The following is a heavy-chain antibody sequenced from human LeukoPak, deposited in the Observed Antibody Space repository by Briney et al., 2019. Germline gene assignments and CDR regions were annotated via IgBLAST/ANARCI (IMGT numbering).Heavy chain of an antibody. V-gene: IGHV3-21*01. D-gene: IGHD1/OR15-1a*01. J-gene: IGHJ5*02. CDR3: ARIIRAGTIHS. Sequence: GGSLRLSCAASGFTFSSYSMNWVRQAPGKGLEWVSLISSSSSYIYYADSVKGRFTISRDNAKNSLYLQINSLRVEDTAVYYRARIIRAGTIHSWGQGTLVTVSS. CDR1: GFTFSSYS. CDR2: ISSSSSYI.